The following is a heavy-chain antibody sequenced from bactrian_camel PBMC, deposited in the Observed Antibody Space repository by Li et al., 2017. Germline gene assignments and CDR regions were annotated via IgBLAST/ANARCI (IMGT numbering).Heavy chain of an antibody. V-gene: IGHV3S53*01. J-gene: IGHJ4*01. D-gene: IGHD4*01. CDR2: IERDGTT. CDR1: AYIFSDCG. Sequence: VQLVESGGGSVQAGGSLKLSCTTSAYIFSDCGMAWYRQAPGGSRELIATIERDGTTTYADSVKGRFICSRDNDKNTLYLQMNTLKPEDTAVYYCARQRYSDYVDYWGQGTQVTVS. CDR3: ARQRYSDYVDY.